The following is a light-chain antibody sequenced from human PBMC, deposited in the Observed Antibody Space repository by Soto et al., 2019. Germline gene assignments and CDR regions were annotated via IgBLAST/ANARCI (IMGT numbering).Light chain of an antibody. J-gene: IGLJ3*02. CDR2: DAS. V-gene: IGLV2-11*01. CDR1: TGDVGAYNF. CDR3: CSYAGSFTWV. Sequence: QSVLTQPRSVSGSPGQSVTISCTGTTGDVGAYNFVSWYQLHPGKAPKLMIYDASKRPSGVPDRFSASKSGNTASLTISGLQADDEADYYCCSYAGSFTWVFGRGTKLTVL.